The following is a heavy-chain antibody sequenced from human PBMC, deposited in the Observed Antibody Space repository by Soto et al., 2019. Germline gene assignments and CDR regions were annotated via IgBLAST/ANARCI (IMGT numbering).Heavy chain of an antibody. J-gene: IGHJ6*02. CDR3: ASLMVRGVIPYYYYGMDV. Sequence: ASVKVSCKASGYTFTSYDMNWVRQAPGQRLEWMGMINASNGNTTYSQKFQGRVTITRDTSASTAHMELSSLRSEDTAVYYCASLMVRGVIPYYYYGMDVWGQGTTVTVSS. CDR2: INASNGNT. CDR1: GYTFTSYD. D-gene: IGHD3-10*01. V-gene: IGHV1-3*01.